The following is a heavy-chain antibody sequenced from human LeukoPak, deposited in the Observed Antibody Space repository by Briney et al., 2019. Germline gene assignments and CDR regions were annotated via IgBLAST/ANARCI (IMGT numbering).Heavy chain of an antibody. Sequence: SETLSLTCTVSGGSISDYYWSWIRQPPGKGLEWIGYIYYLGSTNYNPSLKSRVIISVDTSKNQFSLKLSSVTASDSAVYYCARHKYYDSSGYYYELDYWGQGTLVTVSS. V-gene: IGHV4-59*08. D-gene: IGHD3-22*01. CDR2: IYYLGST. CDR3: ARHKYYDSSGYYYELDY. J-gene: IGHJ4*02. CDR1: GGSISDYY.